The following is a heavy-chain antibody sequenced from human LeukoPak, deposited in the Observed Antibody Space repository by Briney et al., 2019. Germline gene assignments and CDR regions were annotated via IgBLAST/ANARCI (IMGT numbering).Heavy chain of an antibody. Sequence: PSETLSLTCTVSGGSISSSSYYWGWIRQPPGKGLEWIGSIYYSGSTYYNPSLKSRVTISVDTSKNQFSLKLSSVTAADTAVYYCARYLERYYGSDDAFDIWGQGTMVTVSS. CDR3: ARYLERYYGSDDAFDI. CDR2: IYYSGST. CDR1: GGSISSSSYY. J-gene: IGHJ3*02. V-gene: IGHV4-39*07. D-gene: IGHD3-10*01.